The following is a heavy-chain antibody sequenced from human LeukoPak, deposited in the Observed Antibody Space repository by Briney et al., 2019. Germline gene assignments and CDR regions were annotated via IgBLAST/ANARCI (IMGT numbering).Heavy chain of an antibody. V-gene: IGHV4-30-2*01. Sequence: SETLSLTCAVSGGSISSGGYSWSWIRQPPGKGLEWIGYIYHSGSTYYNPSPKSRVTISVDRSKNQFSLKLSSVTAADTAVYYCARTGFGELSYFDYWGQGTLVTVSS. CDR3: ARTGFGELSYFDY. CDR2: IYHSGST. CDR1: GGSISSGGYS. J-gene: IGHJ4*02. D-gene: IGHD3-10*01.